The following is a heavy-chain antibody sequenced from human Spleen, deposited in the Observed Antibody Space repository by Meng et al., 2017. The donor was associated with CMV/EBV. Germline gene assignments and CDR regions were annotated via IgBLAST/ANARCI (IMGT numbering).Heavy chain of an antibody. Sequence: EVQLVESGGALVQPGGSLRLSCAASGFTFNTNWMSWVRQAPGKGLEWVANIKNDGSEIYYADSVKGRFTISRDNAKNSLYLQMNSLRVEDTAMYYCRIGHYTDFWGQGTLVTVSS. D-gene: IGHD2/OR15-2a*01. V-gene: IGHV3-7*03. CDR3: RIGHYTDF. CDR1: GFTFNTNW. CDR2: IKNDGSEI. J-gene: IGHJ4*02.